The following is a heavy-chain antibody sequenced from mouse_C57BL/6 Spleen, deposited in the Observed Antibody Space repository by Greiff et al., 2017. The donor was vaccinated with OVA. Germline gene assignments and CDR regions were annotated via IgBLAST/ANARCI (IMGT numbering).Heavy chain of an antibody. J-gene: IGHJ3*01. D-gene: IGHD1-1*01. CDR3: ARLGIYYYGSSPAWFAY. Sequence: VQLQQSGAELVKPGASVKLSCKASGYTFTSYWMHWVKQRPGQGLEWIGMIHPNSGSTNYNEKFKSKATLTVDKSSSTAYMQLSSLTSEDSAVYYCARLGIYYYGSSPAWFAYWGQGTLVTVSA. CDR2: IHPNSGST. CDR1: GYTFTSYW. V-gene: IGHV1-64*01.